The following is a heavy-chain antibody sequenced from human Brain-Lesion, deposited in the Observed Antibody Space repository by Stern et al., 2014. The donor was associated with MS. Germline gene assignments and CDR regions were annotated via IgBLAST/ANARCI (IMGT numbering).Heavy chain of an antibody. J-gene: IGHJ4*02. D-gene: IGHD4-17*01. CDR2: IYPGGSGT. V-gene: IGHV5-51*01. CDR1: GYSFTTYW. CDR3: ARRENGDGGLDY. Sequence: VQLVESGAEVKKPGESLKISCTGSGYSFTTYWIGWGRQRPGKGLEWMGIIYPGGSGTRSNPSFQGQVTTSAHKTNHHPSLQWSSLKASDTAMYYCARRENGDGGLDYWGQGTLVTVSS.